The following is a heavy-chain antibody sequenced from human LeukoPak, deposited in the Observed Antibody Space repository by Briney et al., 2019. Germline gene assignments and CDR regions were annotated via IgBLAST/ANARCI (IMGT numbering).Heavy chain of an antibody. J-gene: IGHJ4*02. V-gene: IGHV3-23*01. CDR1: GFTFSSCA. D-gene: IGHD1-26*01. Sequence: PGGSLRLSCAASGFTFSSCAMTWVRQAPGKGLEWVSSISGSGATTYYADSVKGRSTISRDNSNNTVYLQMNSLRAEDTAVYYCAKDQSRVGASDPFDYWGQGMQVGVSS. CDR3: AKDQSRVGASDPFDY. CDR2: ISGSGATT.